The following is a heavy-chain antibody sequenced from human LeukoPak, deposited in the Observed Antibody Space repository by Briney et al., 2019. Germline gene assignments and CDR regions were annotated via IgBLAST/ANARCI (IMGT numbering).Heavy chain of an antibody. Sequence: ASVNVSYKPSGYTFTSYDINWVRQATGPGLEWMGWMNPNSGNTGYAQKFQGRVTMTRNTSISTAYMELSSLRSEDTAVYYCARVLKSLGYYYMDVWGKGTTVTVSS. J-gene: IGHJ6*03. CDR2: MNPNSGNT. D-gene: IGHD7-27*01. V-gene: IGHV1-8*01. CDR3: ARVLKSLGYYYMDV. CDR1: GYTFTSYD.